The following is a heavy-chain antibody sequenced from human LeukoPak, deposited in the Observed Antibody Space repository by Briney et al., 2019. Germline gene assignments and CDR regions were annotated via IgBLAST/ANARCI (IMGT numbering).Heavy chain of an antibody. Sequence: GGSQRLSCAASGFTFNNHWMHWVRQVPGKGLEWVSRIDNDGSNTIYADSVKARFTISRDNAKNTLYLQMNSLRAEDTAMYYCSRDRPHNWFDPWGQGTLVTVSS. CDR3: SRDRPHNWFDP. CDR2: IDNDGSNT. V-gene: IGHV3-74*01. J-gene: IGHJ5*02. CDR1: GFTFNNHW.